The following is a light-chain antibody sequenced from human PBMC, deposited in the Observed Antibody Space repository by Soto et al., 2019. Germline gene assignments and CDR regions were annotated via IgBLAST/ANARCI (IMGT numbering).Light chain of an antibody. CDR2: GAS. CDR3: QQYTNTNNPWM. CDR1: QSVSSN. V-gene: IGKV3-15*01. Sequence: EIAMTQSPATLSVSPGERATLSCRASQSVSSNLAWYQQKPGQAPRLLIYGASTRATGIPARFSGSGSGTEFTLTISSLQSDDSATYYCQQYTNTNNPWMFGQGTKVDIK. J-gene: IGKJ1*01.